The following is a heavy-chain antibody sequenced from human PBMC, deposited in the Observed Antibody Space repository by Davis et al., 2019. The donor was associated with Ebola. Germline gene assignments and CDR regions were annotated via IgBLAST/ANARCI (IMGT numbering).Heavy chain of an antibody. V-gene: IGHV4-34*01. CDR1: GGSFSGYY. J-gene: IGHJ6*02. D-gene: IGHD1-14*01. CDR3: ARGAEQVKFYGLDV. CDR2: INHSGST. Sequence: SETLSLTCAVYGGSFSGYYWSWVRQPPGKRLEWIGEINHSGSTNYNPSLKSRVTISVDTSKNQFSLSLSSVTAADTALYYCARGAEQVKFYGLDVWGQGTTVTVSS.